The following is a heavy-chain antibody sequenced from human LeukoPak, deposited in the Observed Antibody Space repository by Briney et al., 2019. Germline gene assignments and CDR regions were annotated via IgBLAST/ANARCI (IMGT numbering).Heavy chain of an antibody. V-gene: IGHV1-2*02. Sequence: ASVKVPCKASGYTFTGYYMHWVRQAPGQGLEWMGWINPNSGGTNYAQKFQGRVTMTRDTSISTAYMELSRLRSDDTAVYYCARVTVATRPTWAIDYWGQGTLVTVSS. D-gene: IGHD5-12*01. J-gene: IGHJ4*02. CDR3: ARVTVATRPTWAIDY. CDR1: GYTFTGYY. CDR2: INPNSGGT.